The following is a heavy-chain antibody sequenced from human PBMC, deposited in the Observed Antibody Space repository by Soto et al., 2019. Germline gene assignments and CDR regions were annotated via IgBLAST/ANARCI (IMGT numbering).Heavy chain of an antibody. V-gene: IGHV1-2*04. D-gene: IGHD6-13*01. Sequence: ASVKVCCKASGYTLTGYYMHWVRQAPGQGLEWMGWINPNSGGTNYAQKFQGWVTMTRDTSISTAYMELSRLRSDDTAVYYCARGYSSSDKGAFDIWGQGTMVTVSS. CDR3: ARGYSSSDKGAFDI. J-gene: IGHJ3*02. CDR2: INPNSGGT. CDR1: GYTLTGYY.